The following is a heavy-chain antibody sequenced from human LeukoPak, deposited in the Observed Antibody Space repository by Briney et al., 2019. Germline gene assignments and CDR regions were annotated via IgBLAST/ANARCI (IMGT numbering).Heavy chain of an antibody. CDR1: GGSISSYY. Sequence: SETLSLTCTVSGGSISSYYWSWIRQPAGKGLEWIGRIYTSGSTNYNPFLKSRVTMSVDTSKNQFSLKLSSVTAADTAVYYCARGRSSSWYYYYMDVWGKGTTVTISS. J-gene: IGHJ6*03. CDR2: IYTSGST. D-gene: IGHD6-13*01. V-gene: IGHV4-4*07. CDR3: ARGRSSSWYYYYMDV.